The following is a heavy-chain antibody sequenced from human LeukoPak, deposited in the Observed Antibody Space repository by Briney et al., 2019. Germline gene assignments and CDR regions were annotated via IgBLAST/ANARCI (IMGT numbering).Heavy chain of an antibody. V-gene: IGHV3-23*01. CDR3: AKGVSGWPYYFDY. CDR2: IGDDGATT. CDR1: GFTFSTYA. Sequence: GGSLRLSRAASGFTFSTYAMGWVRQTPGKGLEWVSAIGDDGATTYYADSVKGRFTISRDNSKNTLYLQMNSLRAEDTAVYYCAKGVSGWPYYFDYWGRGTLVTVSS. D-gene: IGHD6-19*01. J-gene: IGHJ4*02.